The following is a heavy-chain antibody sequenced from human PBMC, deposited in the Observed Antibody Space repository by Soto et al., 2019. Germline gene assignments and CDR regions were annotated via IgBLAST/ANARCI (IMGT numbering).Heavy chain of an antibody. V-gene: IGHV3-30-3*01. D-gene: IGHD2-21*02. CDR2: ISSDGSTK. CDR3: ARGGISRPLSYFDY. CDR1: GFTFSSYA. Sequence: QVQLVESGGGVVQPGRSLRLSCAASGFTFSSYAMHWVRQAPGKGLEWVAVISSDGSTKFHADSVKGRFTISRDNSKNAFYLQMISLRAEDAAVYYCARGGISRPLSYFDYWGQGTLVTVSS. J-gene: IGHJ4*02.